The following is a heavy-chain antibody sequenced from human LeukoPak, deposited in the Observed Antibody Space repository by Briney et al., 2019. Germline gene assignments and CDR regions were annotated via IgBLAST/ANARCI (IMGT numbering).Heavy chain of an antibody. V-gene: IGHV3-30-3*01. CDR2: ISYDGSNK. CDR1: GFTFSSYA. CDR3: AGPSSSWVFDY. D-gene: IGHD6-13*01. Sequence: PGGSLRLSCAASGFTFSSYAMHWVRQAPGKGLEWVAVISYDGSNKYYADSVKGRFTISRDNSKNTLYLQMNSLRAEDTAVYYCAGPSSSWVFDYWGQGTLVTVSS. J-gene: IGHJ4*02.